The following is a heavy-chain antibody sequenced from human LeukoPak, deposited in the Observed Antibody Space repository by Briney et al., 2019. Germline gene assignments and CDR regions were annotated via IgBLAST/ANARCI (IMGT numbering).Heavy chain of an antibody. D-gene: IGHD3-22*01. CDR2: IKQDGSEE. V-gene: IGHV3-7*01. J-gene: IGHJ4*02. Sequence: GGSLRLSCAASGFTFSSYWMSWVRQAPGKGLEWVANIKQDGSEEYYVDSVKGRFTISRDNAKNSLYLQMNSLRAEDTAVYYCAREQIAPYDSSGYYDYWGQGTLVTVSS. CDR1: GFTFSSYW. CDR3: AREQIAPYDSSGYYDY.